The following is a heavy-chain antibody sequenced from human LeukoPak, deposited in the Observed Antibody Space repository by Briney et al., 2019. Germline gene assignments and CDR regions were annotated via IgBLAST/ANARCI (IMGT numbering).Heavy chain of an antibody. V-gene: IGHV4-34*01. D-gene: IGHD5-24*01. Sequence: SETLSLTCAVYGGSFSGYYWSWIRQPPGKGLEWIGEINHSGSTNYNPSLKSRVTISVGTSKNQFSLKLSSVTAADTAVYYCARCRDGYNSDYWGQGTLVTVSS. CDR2: INHSGST. CDR3: ARCRDGYNSDY. CDR1: GGSFSGYY. J-gene: IGHJ4*02.